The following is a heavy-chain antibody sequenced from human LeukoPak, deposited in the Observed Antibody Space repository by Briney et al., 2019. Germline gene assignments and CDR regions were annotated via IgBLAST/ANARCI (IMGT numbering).Heavy chain of an antibody. D-gene: IGHD1-1*01. CDR1: GDSISSLY. CDR2: IYSSGST. CDR3: AREGTTGWAF. Sequence: SETLSLTCTVSGDSISSLYWSWIRQPPGKGLEWIGYIYSSGSTKYNPSLKSRVTMSVDTSKNQFCLKLSSVTAADTAVYFCAREGTTGWAFWGPGTLVTVSS. V-gene: IGHV4-59*01. J-gene: IGHJ4*02.